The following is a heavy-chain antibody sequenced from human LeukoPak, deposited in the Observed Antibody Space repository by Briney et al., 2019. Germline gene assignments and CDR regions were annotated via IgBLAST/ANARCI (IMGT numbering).Heavy chain of an antibody. CDR1: GYSISSGYY. J-gene: IGHJ5*02. D-gene: IGHD3-10*01. CDR3: AGQYYYGSGSKSRFDP. CDR2: IYHSGST. Sequence: SETLSLTCTVSGYSISSGYYWGWIRQPPGKGLEWIGSIYHSGSTNYNPSLKSRVTISVDTSKNQFSLKLSSVTAADTAVYYCAGQYYYGSGSKSRFDPWGQGTLVTVSS. V-gene: IGHV4-38-2*02.